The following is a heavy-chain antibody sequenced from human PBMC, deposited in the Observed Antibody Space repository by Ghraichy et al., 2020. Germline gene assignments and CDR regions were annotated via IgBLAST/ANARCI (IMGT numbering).Heavy chain of an antibody. CDR1: GFTFSSYG. V-gene: IGHV3-30*18. D-gene: IGHD6-19*01. CDR3: AKDPNHAYSRLASSGWLENYVMDV. Sequence: GGSLRLSCAASGFTFSSYGMHWVRQAPGKGLEWVAVISYGGSNKYYADSVKGRFTISRDNSKNTLYLQMNSLRAEDTAVYYCAKDPNHAYSRLASSGWLENYVMDVWGQGTTVTVSS. J-gene: IGHJ6*02. CDR2: ISYGGSNK.